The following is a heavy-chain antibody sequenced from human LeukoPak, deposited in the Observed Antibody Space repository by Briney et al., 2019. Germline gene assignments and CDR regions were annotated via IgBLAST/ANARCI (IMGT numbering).Heavy chain of an antibody. J-gene: IGHJ4*02. V-gene: IGHV3-7*03. CDR3: ARPDYGSGSYHAGDY. CDR1: GFTFSSYW. Sequence: HPGGSLRLSRAASGFTFSSYWMSWVRQAPGKGLEWVANIKQDGSEKYYVDSVKGRFTISRDNAKNSLYLQMNSLRAEDTAVYYCARPDYGSGSYHAGDYWGQGTLVTVSS. D-gene: IGHD3-10*01. CDR2: IKQDGSEK.